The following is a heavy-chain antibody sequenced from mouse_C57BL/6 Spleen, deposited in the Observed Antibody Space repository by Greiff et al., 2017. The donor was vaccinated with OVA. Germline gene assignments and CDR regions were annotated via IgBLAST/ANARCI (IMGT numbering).Heavy chain of an antibody. Sequence: VQVVESGPGLVKPSPSLSLTCSVTGYSITSGYYWNWIRQFPGNKLEGMGYISYDGSNNYNPSLKNRISITRDTSKNQFFLKLNSVTTEDTATYYCARERGYGNSFAYWGQGTLVTVSA. CDR3: ARERGYGNSFAY. CDR1: GYSITSGYY. V-gene: IGHV3-6*01. J-gene: IGHJ3*01. D-gene: IGHD2-1*01. CDR2: ISYDGSN.